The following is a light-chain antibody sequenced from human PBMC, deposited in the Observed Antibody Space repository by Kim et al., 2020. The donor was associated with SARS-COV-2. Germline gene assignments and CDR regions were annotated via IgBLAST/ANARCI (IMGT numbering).Light chain of an antibody. Sequence: SPGERASLPCRASHTVSSNFLAWYQQKPGQNPRLLIYDTSSRATGIPARFSGSGSETEFTLTIRTLQSEDFAVYYCQQYSNWPLTFGQGTKVDIK. J-gene: IGKJ1*01. CDR1: HTVSSN. V-gene: IGKV3D-15*01. CDR3: QQYSNWPLT. CDR2: DTS.